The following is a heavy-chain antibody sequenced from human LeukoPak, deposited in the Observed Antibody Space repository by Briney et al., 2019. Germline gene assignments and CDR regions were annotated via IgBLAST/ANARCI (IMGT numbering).Heavy chain of an antibody. Sequence: GGSLRLYCAASGFTFSSYWMSWVRQAPGKGLEWVANIKQDGSEKYYVDSVKGRFTISRDNAKNSLYLQMNSLRAEDTAVYYCARESVATITDQSFLFDYWGQGTLVTVSS. V-gene: IGHV3-7*01. CDR3: ARESVATITDQSFLFDY. D-gene: IGHD5-12*01. CDR1: GFTFSSYW. CDR2: IKQDGSEK. J-gene: IGHJ4*02.